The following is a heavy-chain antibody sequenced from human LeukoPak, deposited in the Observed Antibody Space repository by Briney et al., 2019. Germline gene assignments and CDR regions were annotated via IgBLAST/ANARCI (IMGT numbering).Heavy chain of an antibody. Sequence: PGASLRLSCAASGFTFSDYYMSWIRQAPGKGLEWVSYISSSGSTIYYADSVKGRFTISRDNAKNSLYLQMNSLRAEDTAVYYCARDNHYDFWSGPKPINWFDPWGQGTLVTVSS. CDR3: ARDNHYDFWSGPKPINWFDP. V-gene: IGHV3-11*04. D-gene: IGHD3-3*01. CDR1: GFTFSDYY. CDR2: ISSSGSTI. J-gene: IGHJ5*02.